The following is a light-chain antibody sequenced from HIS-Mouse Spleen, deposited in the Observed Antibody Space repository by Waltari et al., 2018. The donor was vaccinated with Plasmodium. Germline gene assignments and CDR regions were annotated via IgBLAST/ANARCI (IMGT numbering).Light chain of an antibody. J-gene: IGKJ3*01. V-gene: IGKV3-15*01. Sequence: EIVMTQSPATLSVSPGERATLSCRASQSVSSNLAWYQHKPGQAPRLLIDVASTRATGIPARFSGSGSGTEFTLTISSLHSEDFAVYYCQQYNNWSFTFGPGTKVDIK. CDR3: QQYNNWSFT. CDR1: QSVSSN. CDR2: VAS.